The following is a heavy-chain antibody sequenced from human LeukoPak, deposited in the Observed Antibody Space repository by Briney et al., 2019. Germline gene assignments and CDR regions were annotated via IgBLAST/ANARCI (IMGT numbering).Heavy chain of an antibody. J-gene: IGHJ4*02. D-gene: IGHD3-22*01. CDR3: ARRYYDSSGYLGYYFDY. V-gene: IGHV4-34*01. Sequence: SETLSLTCAVYGGSFSGYYWSWIRQPPGKGLEWIGEINHSGSTNYNPSLKSRVTISVDTSKNQFSLKLSSVTAADTAVYYCARRYYDSSGYLGYYFDYWGQGTLVTVSS. CDR1: GGSFSGYY. CDR2: INHSGST.